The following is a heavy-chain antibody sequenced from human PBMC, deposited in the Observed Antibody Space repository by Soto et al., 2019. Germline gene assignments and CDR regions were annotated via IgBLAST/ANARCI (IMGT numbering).Heavy chain of an antibody. CDR1: GFTFSSYS. D-gene: IGHD3-10*01. V-gene: IGHV3-48*02. J-gene: IGHJ4*02. Sequence: GGSLRLSCAASGFTFSSYSMNWVRQAPGKGLEWVSYISSSSSTIYYADSVKGRFTISRDNAKNSLYLQMNSLRDEDTAVYYCARTFQTWVLLWFGGFDFWGQGTLVTVSS. CDR3: ARTFQTWVLLWFGGFDF. CDR2: ISSSSSTI.